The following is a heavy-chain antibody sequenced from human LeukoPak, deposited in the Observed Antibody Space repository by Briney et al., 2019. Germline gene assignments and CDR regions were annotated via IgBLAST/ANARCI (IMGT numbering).Heavy chain of an antibody. CDR1: GFTFTNYA. D-gene: IGHD3-22*01. CDR2: TFGNTGST. Sequence: GGSLRLSCVASGFTFTNYAMSWVRQAPGKGLEWVSGTFGNTGSTYYADSVKGRVTVSRDNSRNTVYLQMNSLRAEDTAVYYCAKDRTYHSDFSAYYFSPPLQQYWGQGTLVTVSS. J-gene: IGHJ4*02. V-gene: IGHV3-23*01. CDR3: AKDRTYHSDFSAYYFSPPLQQY.